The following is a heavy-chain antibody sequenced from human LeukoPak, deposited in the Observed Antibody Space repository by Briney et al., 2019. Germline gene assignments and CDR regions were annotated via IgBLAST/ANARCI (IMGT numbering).Heavy chain of an antibody. CDR2: INHSGST. Sequence: GSLRLSCAASGFTFSSYWMSWIRQPPGKGLEWIGEINHSGSTNYNPSLKSRVTISVDTSKNQFSLKLSSVTAADTAVYYCARGLVVVPAATYYGMDVWGQGTTVTVSS. J-gene: IGHJ6*02. CDR3: ARGLVVVPAATYYGMDV. V-gene: IGHV4-34*01. D-gene: IGHD2-2*01. CDR1: GFTFSSYW.